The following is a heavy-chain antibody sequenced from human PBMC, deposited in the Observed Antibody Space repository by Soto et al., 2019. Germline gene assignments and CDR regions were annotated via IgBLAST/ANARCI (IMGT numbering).Heavy chain of an antibody. Sequence: SETLSLTCTVSGGSISSYYWSWIRQPPGKGLEWIGYIYYSGSTNYNPSLKSRVTISVDTSKNQFSLKLSSVTAADTAVYYCAREVKGNYYYDSSGYYYFDYWGQGTLVTVSS. V-gene: IGHV4-59*01. CDR1: GGSISSYY. D-gene: IGHD3-22*01. CDR3: AREVKGNYYYDSSGYYYFDY. J-gene: IGHJ4*02. CDR2: IYYSGST.